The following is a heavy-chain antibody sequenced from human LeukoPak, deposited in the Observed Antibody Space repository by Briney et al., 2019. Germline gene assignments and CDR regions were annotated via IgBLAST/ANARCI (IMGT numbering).Heavy chain of an antibody. D-gene: IGHD3-22*01. CDR1: GGSLNNYY. J-gene: IGHJ4*02. CDR3: ARVSRYDNDGRYLDF. V-gene: IGHV4-59*08. CDR2: IYYSGAT. Sequence: PSETLSLTCTVSGGSLNNYYWSWIRQPPGKGLEYIGYIYYSGATNYSPSLKSRVTMSVDTSNNQFSLQLSSVTAADTAIYYCARVSRYDNDGRYLDFWGQGTLVTVSS.